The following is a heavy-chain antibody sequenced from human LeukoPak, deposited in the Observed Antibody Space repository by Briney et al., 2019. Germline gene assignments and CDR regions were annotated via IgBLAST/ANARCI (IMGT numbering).Heavy chain of an antibody. D-gene: IGHD6-6*01. J-gene: IGHJ6*03. V-gene: IGHV2-5*02. CDR2: IYWDDDK. Sequence: SGPTLVKPPQTLTLTCTFSDFSLSTSGEGVAWIRQPPGQALEWLALIYWDDDKRYSPSLKSRLTITKDTSKNQVVLTMTNMDPVDTATYYRAHTNISTRRRVSYYYYMDVWGKGTTVTVSS. CDR1: DFSLSTSGEG. CDR3: AHTNISTRRRVSYYYYMDV.